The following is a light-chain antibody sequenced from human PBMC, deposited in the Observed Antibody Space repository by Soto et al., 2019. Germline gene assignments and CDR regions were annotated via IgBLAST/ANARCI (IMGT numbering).Light chain of an antibody. CDR3: QRYGTSRGS. J-gene: IGKJ2*01. V-gene: IGKV3-20*01. CDR2: GAF. CDR1: ESVSSNQ. Sequence: EIVLTQSPGTLPLSPGERATLSCRASESVSSNQLAWYQQKPGQAPRLLIYGAFIRASGIPDRFSGSGSGTDFTLTIRALEPEDSAVYYCQRYGTSRGSFGQGTKLEIK.